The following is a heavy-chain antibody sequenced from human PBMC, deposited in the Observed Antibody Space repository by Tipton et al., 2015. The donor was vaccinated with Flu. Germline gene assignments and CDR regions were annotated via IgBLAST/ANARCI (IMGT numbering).Heavy chain of an antibody. CDR3: ARGGVTMVRGDRRRFDY. CDR2: INPSGGST. CDR1: GYTFTSYY. Sequence: QMQLVQSGAEVKKPGASVKVSCKASGYTFTSYYMHWVRQAPGQGLEWMGIINPSGGSTSYAQKFQGRVTMTRDTSTSTVYMELSSLRSEDTAVYYCARGGVTMVRGDRRRFDYWGQGTLVTVSS. J-gene: IGHJ4*02. V-gene: IGHV1-46*01. D-gene: IGHD3-10*01.